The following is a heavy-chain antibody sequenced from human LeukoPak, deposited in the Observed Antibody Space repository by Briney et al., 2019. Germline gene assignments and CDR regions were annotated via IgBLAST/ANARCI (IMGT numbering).Heavy chain of an antibody. J-gene: IGHJ4*02. CDR1: GFTFSSYA. CDR2: ISYDGSNK. CDR3: AREGYYYDSSGYPNFDY. D-gene: IGHD3-22*01. Sequence: PGGSLRLSCAASGFTFSSYAMHWVRQAPGKGLEWVAVISYDGSNKYYADSVKGRFTISRDNSKNTLYLQMNNLRAEDTAVYYCAREGYYYDSSGYPNFDYWGQGTLVTVSS. V-gene: IGHV3-30-3*01.